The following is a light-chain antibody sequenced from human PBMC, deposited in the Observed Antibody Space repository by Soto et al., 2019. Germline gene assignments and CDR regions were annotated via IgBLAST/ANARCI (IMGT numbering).Light chain of an antibody. CDR3: QQHSHWPPWT. Sequence: EVVLTQSPAPLSWSPGERAPLSSRAREKLRTFVDWYQQKPGQAPRLLIYGASNRATGIPARFSGSGSGTDFTLTISNLEPEDFAVYYCQQHSHWPPWTFGQGTRVEIQ. CDR2: GAS. V-gene: IGKV3-11*01. J-gene: IGKJ1*01. CDR1: EKLRTF.